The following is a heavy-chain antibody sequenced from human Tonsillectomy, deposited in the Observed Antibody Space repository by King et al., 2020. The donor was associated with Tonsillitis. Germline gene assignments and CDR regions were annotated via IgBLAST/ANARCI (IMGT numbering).Heavy chain of an antibody. J-gene: IGHJ6*01. Sequence: VQLQESGPGLVKPSETLSLTCAVSVGSISTYYWSWIRQPQGKGLEWIGYLSYTGSTNYNPSLKSRVTISMDTSKHQFSLKLSSVTAADTAVYYCARLALNNSCVLDGWGQGTTVTVSS. CDR1: VGSISTYY. CDR3: ARLALNNSCVLDG. V-gene: IGHV4-59*08. CDR2: LSYTGST. D-gene: IGHD1-1*01.